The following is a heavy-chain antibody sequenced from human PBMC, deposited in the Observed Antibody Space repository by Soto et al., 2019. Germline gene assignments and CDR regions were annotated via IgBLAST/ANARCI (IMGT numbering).Heavy chain of an antibody. V-gene: IGHV4-31*03. D-gene: IGHD2-21*02. CDR1: GASISSGGYY. CDR3: ARDVVTAFDH. Sequence: QVQLQESGPGLVKPSQTLSLTCTVSGASISSGGYYWSWIRQYPGKGLEWIGYISYSGITYYNPSLKSRLTISADTSKNHFSLELHSVTAADTAMYFCARDVVTAFDHWGQGTLVTVSS. CDR2: ISYSGIT. J-gene: IGHJ4*02.